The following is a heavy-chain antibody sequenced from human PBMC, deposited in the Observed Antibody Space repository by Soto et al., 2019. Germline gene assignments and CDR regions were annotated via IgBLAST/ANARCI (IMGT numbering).Heavy chain of an antibody. Sequence: GGSLRLSCAASGFTFSSYSMNWARQAPGKGLEWVSYISSSSSTIYYADSVKGRFTISRDNAKNSLYLQMNSLRDEDTAVYYCARDPSGGSGWYEGYYYYGMDVWGQGTTVTVSS. V-gene: IGHV3-48*02. D-gene: IGHD6-19*01. CDR3: ARDPSGGSGWYEGYYYYGMDV. J-gene: IGHJ6*02. CDR2: ISSSSSTI. CDR1: GFTFSSYS.